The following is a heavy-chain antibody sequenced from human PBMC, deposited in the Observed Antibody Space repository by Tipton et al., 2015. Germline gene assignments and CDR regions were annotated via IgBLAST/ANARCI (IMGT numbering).Heavy chain of an antibody. V-gene: IGHV4-59*01. J-gene: IGHJ4*02. CDR2: ISYTDGA. CDR1: SDSINKYY. Sequence: LRLSCTVSSDSINKYYWSWIRQPPGKGLEWIGYISYTDGAHYNPALKSRVTISVDTSKTQFSLKMSSVTASDTAVYYCARARGRHGGLFDSWGQGILVTVSS. CDR3: ARARGRHGGLFDS. D-gene: IGHD4-23*01.